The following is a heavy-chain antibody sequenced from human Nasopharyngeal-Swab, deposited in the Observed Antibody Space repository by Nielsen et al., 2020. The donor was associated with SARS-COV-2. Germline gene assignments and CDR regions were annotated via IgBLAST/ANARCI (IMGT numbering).Heavy chain of an antibody. Sequence: GESLKISCAASGFTFSDRYMIWIRQAPGKGLEWISYISSSGSSINYADSVKGRFTISRDNARNSLYLQMNSLRAEDTAVYYCARAWYYYDSSGYETEYYFDYWGQGTLVTVSS. CDR1: GFTFSDRY. CDR3: ARAWYYYDSSGYETEYYFDY. CDR2: ISSSGSSI. D-gene: IGHD3-22*01. J-gene: IGHJ4*02. V-gene: IGHV3-11*01.